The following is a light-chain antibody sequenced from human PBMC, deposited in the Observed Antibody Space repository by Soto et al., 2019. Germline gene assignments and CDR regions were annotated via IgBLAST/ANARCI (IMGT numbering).Light chain of an antibody. J-gene: IGLJ2*01. CDR3: QPLGTGIRL. CDR1: SGHSSYA. CDR2: LNSDGSH. Sequence: QAVLTQSPSASASLGASVKLTCTLSSGHSSYAIAWHQQQPEKGPRYLMKLNSDGSHSKGDGIPDRFSGSSSGAERYLTISSLQSEDEADYYCQPLGTGIRLFGGGTKLTVL. V-gene: IGLV4-69*01.